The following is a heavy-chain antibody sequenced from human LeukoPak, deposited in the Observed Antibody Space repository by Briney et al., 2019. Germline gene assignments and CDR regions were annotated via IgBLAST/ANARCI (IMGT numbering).Heavy chain of an antibody. Sequence: GGSLRLSCAASGFTFSSYGMHWVRQAPGKGLEWVAVIWYDGSNKYYADSVKGRFTISRDNSKNTLYLKMNSLRDEDTAVYYCAKDLDSSGRPDPWGQGTLVTVSS. D-gene: IGHD6-19*01. CDR3: AKDLDSSGRPDP. J-gene: IGHJ5*02. CDR2: IWYDGSNK. CDR1: GFTFSSYG. V-gene: IGHV3-33*06.